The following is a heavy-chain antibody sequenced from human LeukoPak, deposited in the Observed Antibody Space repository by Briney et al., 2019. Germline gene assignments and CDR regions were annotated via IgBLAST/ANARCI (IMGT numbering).Heavy chain of an antibody. CDR1: GFTFRNYA. CDR3: AKDGSPPPVFDWLSQEGYYFDY. V-gene: IGHV3-23*01. CDR2: ISGSGGST. Sequence: PGGSLRLSCAASGFTFRNYAMSWVHQAPGKGLEWVSTISGSGGSTYYADSVKGRFTISRDNSKNTLYLQMNSLRAEDTAVYYCAKDGSPPPVFDWLSQEGYYFDYWGQGTLVTVSS. D-gene: IGHD3-9*01. J-gene: IGHJ4*02.